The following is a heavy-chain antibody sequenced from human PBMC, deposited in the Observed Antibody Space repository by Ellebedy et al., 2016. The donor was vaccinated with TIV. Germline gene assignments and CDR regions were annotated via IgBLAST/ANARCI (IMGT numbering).Heavy chain of an antibody. CDR3: ASAFQKNAREGMDV. CDR2: VRRNTYGGTR. CDR1: GFNFADYT. J-gene: IGHJ6*02. Sequence: GESLKISCVASGFNFADYTISWVRQAPGKGLEWVGFVRRNTYGGTREYAPSVKGRLTISRDDSKSIAYLEMNSLKTEDTAVYYCASAFQKNAREGMDVWGQGTTVTVAS. V-gene: IGHV3-49*04.